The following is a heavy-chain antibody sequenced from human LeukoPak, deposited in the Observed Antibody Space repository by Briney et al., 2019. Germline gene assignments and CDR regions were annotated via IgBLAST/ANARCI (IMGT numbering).Heavy chain of an antibody. CDR1: GYTFTSYG. Sequence: GASVKVSCKASGYTFTSYGISWVRQAPGQGLEWMGWISAYNGNTNYAQKLQGRVTMTTDTSTSTAYMELRSLRSDDTAVYYCARDRSPYQLLSVGTNWFDPWGQGTLVTVSS. CDR3: ARDRSPYQLLSVGTNWFDP. V-gene: IGHV1-18*01. J-gene: IGHJ5*02. D-gene: IGHD2-2*01. CDR2: ISAYNGNT.